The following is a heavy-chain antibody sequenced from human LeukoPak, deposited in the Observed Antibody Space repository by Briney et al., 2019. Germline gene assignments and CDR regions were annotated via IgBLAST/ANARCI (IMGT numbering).Heavy chain of an antibody. V-gene: IGHV3-30*02. CDR2: TRHDETNS. CDR1: GFNLNSYA. Sequence: GGSLRLSCAVSGFNLNSYAMHWVRQAPGKGLEWVAVTRHDETNSFYAGSVQGRFTISRDTSKKLLYLQMNSLRVEDTAVYYCAKEYTPSSPLGELDSWGQGTLVTVSS. J-gene: IGHJ4*02. CDR3: AKEYTPSSPLGELDS. D-gene: IGHD6-6*01.